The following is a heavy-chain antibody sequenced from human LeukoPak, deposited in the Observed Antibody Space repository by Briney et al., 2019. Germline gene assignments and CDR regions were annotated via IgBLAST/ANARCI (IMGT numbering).Heavy chain of an antibody. V-gene: IGHV4-59*12. CDR2: IYYSGST. CDR3: ARVVAPPYDSRKTSFDY. CDR1: GGSISSYY. D-gene: IGHD3-22*01. J-gene: IGHJ4*02. Sequence: SETLSLTCTVSGGSISSYYWSWIRQPPGKGLEWIGYIYYSGSTNYNPSLKSRVTISVDTSKNQFSLKLSSVTAADTAVYYCARVVAPPYDSRKTSFDYWGQGTLVTVSS.